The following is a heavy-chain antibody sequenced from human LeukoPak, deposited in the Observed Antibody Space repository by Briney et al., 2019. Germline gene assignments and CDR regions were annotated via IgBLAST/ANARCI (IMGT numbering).Heavy chain of an antibody. D-gene: IGHD6-19*01. V-gene: IGHV4-39*01. CDR2: IYYSGST. J-gene: IGHJ4*02. CDR3: ASLAVAGLSEGY. Sequence: SETLSLTCTVSGGSISSDSYYWAWIRQPPGKGLEWIASIYYSGSTYYNPSLKSRVSISVDTSRNQFSLKLSSVTAADTAVYYCASLAVAGLSEGYWGQGTLVIVSS. CDR1: GGSISSDSYY.